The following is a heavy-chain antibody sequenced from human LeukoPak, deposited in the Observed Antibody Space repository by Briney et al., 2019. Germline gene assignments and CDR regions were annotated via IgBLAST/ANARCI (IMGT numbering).Heavy chain of an antibody. CDR1: GFTVSSNY. J-gene: IGHJ4*02. V-gene: IGHV3-53*01. CDR2: IYSGGST. Sequence: GGSLRLSCAASGFTVSSNYMSWVRQAPGKGLEWVSVIYSGGSTYYADSVKGRFTISRDNSKNTLYLQMNSLRAEDTAVYYCARVGGSYYPLEYCFDYWGQGTLVTVSS. D-gene: IGHD1-26*01. CDR3: ARVGGSYYPLEYCFDY.